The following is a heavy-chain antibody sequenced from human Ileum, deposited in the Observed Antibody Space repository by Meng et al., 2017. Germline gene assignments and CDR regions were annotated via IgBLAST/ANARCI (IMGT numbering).Heavy chain of an antibody. V-gene: IGHV4-4*02. D-gene: IGHD1-26*01. J-gene: IGHJ4*02. CDR3: AREWSGSYRHFDY. CDR2: IHHSGST. CDR1: GGSISTSDW. Sequence: QVQLQGSGPGLVKPSGTLSLTCAVSGGSISTSDWWSWVRQPPGKGLEWIGEIHHSGSTNYNPSLKSRVTISVDKSKNQFSLKLNSVTAADTAVYYCAREWSGSYRHFDYWGQGTLVTVSS.